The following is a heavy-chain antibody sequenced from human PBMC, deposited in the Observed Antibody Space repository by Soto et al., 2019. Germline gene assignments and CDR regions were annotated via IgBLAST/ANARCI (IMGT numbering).Heavy chain of an antibody. V-gene: IGHV3-21*06. J-gene: IGHJ4*02. CDR3: ARGAALAGKLDL. CDR2: ISSHGRDI. D-gene: IGHD6-19*01. CDR1: GFTFTSDS. Sequence: PGGSLGLSCEASGFTFTSDSMTWVRQAPGKGLEWVSSISSHGRDIFYADSVKGRFTISRDNAKDSLHLQMNSLTGEDSAVYYCARGAALAGKLDLWGQGTLVTV.